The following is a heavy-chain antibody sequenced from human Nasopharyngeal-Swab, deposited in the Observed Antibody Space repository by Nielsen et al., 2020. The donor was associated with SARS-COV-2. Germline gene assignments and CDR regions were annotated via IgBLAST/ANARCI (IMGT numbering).Heavy chain of an antibody. CDR2: IHSDPSNT. V-gene: IGHV3-23*03. D-gene: IGHD6-13*01. J-gene: IGHJ4*02. CDR1: GFTFSDYW. Sequence: GESLKISCGGSGFTFSDYWMSWVRQAPGKGLEWVSVIHSDPSNTYYVDSVKGRFTISRDNSKKTLFLQMDSLRVEDTAVYYCAKVRSWRLDAFDSWGQGTLVTVSS. CDR3: AKVRSWRLDAFDS.